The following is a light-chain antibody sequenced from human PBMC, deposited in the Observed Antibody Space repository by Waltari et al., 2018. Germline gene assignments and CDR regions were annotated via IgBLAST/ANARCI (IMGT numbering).Light chain of an antibody. Sequence: DTVMTQSPATLSAFPGERVTLSCGASQSISSHLAWYQQKPGQPPRLVIYSASSRATGVPVRFRGSGSGTDFTLTISSLQSEDFAVYYCQQYNNWPLTFGGGTKVEL. CDR3: QQYNNWPLT. J-gene: IGKJ4*01. CDR1: QSISSH. CDR2: SAS. V-gene: IGKV3-15*01.